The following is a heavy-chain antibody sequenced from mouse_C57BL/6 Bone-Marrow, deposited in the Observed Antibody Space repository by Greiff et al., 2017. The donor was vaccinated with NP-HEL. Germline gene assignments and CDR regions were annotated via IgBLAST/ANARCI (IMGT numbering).Heavy chain of an antibody. CDR3: ARRGVNYDGSSHCYFEV. V-gene: IGHV1-53*01. J-gene: IGHJ1*03. CDR1: GYTFTSYW. D-gene: IGHD1-1*01. CDR2: INPSNGGP. Sequence: QVQLQQPGTELVKPGASVKLSCKASGYTFTSYWMHWVKQRPGQGLEWIGNINPSNGGPNYNEKFKSTATLTVYKSSSTAYMQLSSLTSEDSAVYYCARRGVNYDGSSHCYFEVWGTGTTVTVSS.